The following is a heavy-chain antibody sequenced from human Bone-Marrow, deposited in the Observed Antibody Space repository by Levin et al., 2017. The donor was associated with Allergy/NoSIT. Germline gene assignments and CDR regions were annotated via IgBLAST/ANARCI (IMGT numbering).Heavy chain of an antibody. J-gene: IGHJ4*02. CDR3: ARDRGDYRAGFDQ. CDR1: GFTFSSYG. D-gene: IGHD4-17*01. Sequence: LSLTCAASGFTFSSYGMHWVRQAPGRGLEWVAVIWYDGSDKYYADSVKGRFTISRDNSKNILNLQMNSLRAEDTAVYYCARDRGDYRAGFDQWGQGTLVTVSS. V-gene: IGHV3-33*01. CDR2: IWYDGSDK.